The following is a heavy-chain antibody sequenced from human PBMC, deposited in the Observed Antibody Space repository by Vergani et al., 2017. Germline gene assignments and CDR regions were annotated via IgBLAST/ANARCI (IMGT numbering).Heavy chain of an antibody. D-gene: IGHD4/OR15-4a*01. J-gene: IGHJ5*02. V-gene: IGHV1-18*01. CDR3: ARGTAVRVLSGQGTETEFDP. Sequence: QVQLVQSGAEVKKPGASVKVSCKASGYTFTSYGISWVRQAPGQGLEWMGWISAYNGNTNYAQKLQGRVTMTTDTSTSTAYMELRSLRSDDTAVYYCARGTAVRVLSGQGTETEFDPWGQGTLVTVSS. CDR2: ISAYNGNT. CDR1: GYTFTSYG.